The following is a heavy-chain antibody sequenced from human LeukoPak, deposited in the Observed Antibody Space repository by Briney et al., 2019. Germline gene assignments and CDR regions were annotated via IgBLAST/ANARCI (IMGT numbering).Heavy chain of an antibody. Sequence: SETLSLTCAVYGGSLRGYYWSWIRQPPGKGLEWIGEINHSGNTNYNPSLKSRVTISVDPSKNRFSLKLSAVTAADTAVYYCASREVVPAARDYWGQGTLVTVSS. CDR3: ASREVVPAARDY. V-gene: IGHV4-34*01. J-gene: IGHJ4*02. D-gene: IGHD2-2*01. CDR1: GGSLRGYY. CDR2: INHSGNT.